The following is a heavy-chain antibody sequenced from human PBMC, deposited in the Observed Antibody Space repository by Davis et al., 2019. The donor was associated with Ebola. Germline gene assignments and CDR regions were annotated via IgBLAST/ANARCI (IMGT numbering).Heavy chain of an antibody. J-gene: IGHJ6*02. CDR1: GFTFSSYG. Sequence: GESLKISCAASGFTFSSYGMHWVRQAPGKGLEWVSGISWNSGSIGYADSVKGRFTISRDNSKNTLYLQMNSLRAEDTAVYYCAKGVNIVVVPAAIRYYYYGMDVWGQGTTVTVSS. D-gene: IGHD2-2*01. CDR3: AKGVNIVVVPAAIRYYYYGMDV. V-gene: IGHV3-23*01. CDR2: ISWNSGSI.